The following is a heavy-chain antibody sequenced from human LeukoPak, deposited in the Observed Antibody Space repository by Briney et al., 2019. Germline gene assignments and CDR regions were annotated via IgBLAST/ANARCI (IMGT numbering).Heavy chain of an antibody. Sequence: SETLSLTCAVYGGSFSGYYWSWIRQPPGKGLEWIGEINHSGSTNYNPSLKSRVTISVDTSKNQFSLKLSSVTAADTAVHYCARRQYYGSGSRVNWFDPWGQGTLVTVSS. D-gene: IGHD3-10*01. J-gene: IGHJ5*02. CDR2: INHSGST. CDR1: GGSFSGYY. V-gene: IGHV4-34*01. CDR3: ARRQYYGSGSRVNWFDP.